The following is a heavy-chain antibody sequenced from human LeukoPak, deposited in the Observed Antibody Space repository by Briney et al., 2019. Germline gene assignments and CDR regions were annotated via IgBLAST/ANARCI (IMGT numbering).Heavy chain of an antibody. J-gene: IGHJ6*03. Sequence: ASVKVSCKASGYTFTGYYMHWVRQAPGQGLEWMGWINPHSGDTNYAQKFQGRVTVTRDTSMSTAYMELSGLTSDDTAVYYCARTAFQFGDYFYYMNVWGKGTTVTVSS. CDR1: GYTFTGYY. CDR3: ARTAFQFGDYFYYMNV. D-gene: IGHD3-3*02. V-gene: IGHV1-2*02. CDR2: INPHSGDT.